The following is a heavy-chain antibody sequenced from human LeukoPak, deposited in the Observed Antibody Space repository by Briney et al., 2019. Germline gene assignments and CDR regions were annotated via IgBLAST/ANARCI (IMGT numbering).Heavy chain of an antibody. CDR3: ARRYCLGGSCYEGAFDI. V-gene: IGHV3-23*01. Sequence: GGSLRLSCAASGFTFSSYAMSWVRQAPGKGLEWVSAISGSGGSTYYADSVKGRFTISRDNSKNTLYLQMNSLRAEDTAVYYCARRYCLGGSCYEGAFDIWGQGTVVTVSS. J-gene: IGHJ3*02. D-gene: IGHD2-15*01. CDR1: GFTFSSYA. CDR2: ISGSGGST.